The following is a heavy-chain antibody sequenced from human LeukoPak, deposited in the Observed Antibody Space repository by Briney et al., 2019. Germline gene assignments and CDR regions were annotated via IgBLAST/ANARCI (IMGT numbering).Heavy chain of an antibody. CDR3: ARALDPCTGTYSFDH. D-gene: IGHD1-1*01. V-gene: IGHV4-4*07. CDR2: IYISGST. CDR1: GASIKNLH. J-gene: IGHJ5*02. Sequence: PSETLSRNSLAAGASIKNLHWVLTQQPAGKGLEWIGRIYISGSTNYSPSLKSRVTMSVDTSKNQFSLNLISVTAADTAVYYCARALDPCTGTYSFDHWGQGTLVTVSS.